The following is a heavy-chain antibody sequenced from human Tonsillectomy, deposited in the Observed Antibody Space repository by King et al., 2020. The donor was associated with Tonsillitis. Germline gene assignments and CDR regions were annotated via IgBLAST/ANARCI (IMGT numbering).Heavy chain of an antibody. J-gene: IGHJ3*02. Sequence: VQLVESGGGLVKPGGSLRLSCAASGFTLSNAWMRWVRQAPGKGLEWVGRIKSKTDGGTTDYAAPVEDRFTISRDDSKNTLYLQMNSLKTEDSAVYYCTTTGLGDYDDALDSFDIWGQGTMVTVSS. CDR3: TTTGLGDYDDALDSFDI. V-gene: IGHV3-15*01. CDR1: GFTLSNAW. D-gene: IGHD4-17*01. CDR2: IKSKTDGGTT.